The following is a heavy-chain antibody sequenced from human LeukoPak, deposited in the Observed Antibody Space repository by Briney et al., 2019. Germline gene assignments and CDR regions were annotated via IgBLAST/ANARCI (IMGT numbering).Heavy chain of an antibody. V-gene: IGHV4-39*01. CDR1: GGSISSSSYY. J-gene: IGHJ6*03. CDR3: ARHFSGAITYYYYYYMDV. D-gene: IGHD3-16*01. Sequence: SETLSLTCTVSGGSISSSSYYWGWIRQPPGKGLEWIGSIYYSGSTYYNPSLKSRVTISVDTSKNQFSLKLSSVTAADTAVYYCARHFSGAITYYYYYYMDVWGKGTTVTVSS. CDR2: IYYSGST.